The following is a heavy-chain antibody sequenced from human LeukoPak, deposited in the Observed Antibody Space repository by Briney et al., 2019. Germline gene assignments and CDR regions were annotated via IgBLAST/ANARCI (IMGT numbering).Heavy chain of an antibody. CDR2: INHYGST. Sequence: SETLSLTCAVYGESLSNYYWSWIRQPPGKGLEWIGEINHYGSTNYNPSLKSRITISVDTSKNQFSLKLTSVTAADTAVYYCARQNYGSAPLRYWGQGTLVTVSS. J-gene: IGHJ4*02. D-gene: IGHD3-10*01. CDR3: ARQNYGSAPLRY. V-gene: IGHV4-34*01. CDR1: GESLSNYY.